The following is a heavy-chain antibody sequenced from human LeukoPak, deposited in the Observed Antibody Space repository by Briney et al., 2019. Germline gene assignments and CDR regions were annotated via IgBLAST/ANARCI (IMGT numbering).Heavy chain of an antibody. CDR1: GYSFSMYW. V-gene: IGHV5-51*01. J-gene: IGHJ3*02. CDR2: IYPGDSQT. D-gene: IGHD3-3*01. CDR3: GRIRGYDFWSRGAFDI. Sequence: GESLKISCKGSGYSFSMYWTGWVRQVPGKGLEWMGIIYPGDSQTAYSPSFQGQVTISADKSINTAYLQWRSLEASDTAIYYCGRIRGYDFWSRGAFDIWGQGTMVTVSS.